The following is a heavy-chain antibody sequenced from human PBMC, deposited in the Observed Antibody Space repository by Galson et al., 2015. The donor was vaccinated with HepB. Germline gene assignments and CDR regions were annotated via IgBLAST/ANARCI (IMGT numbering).Heavy chain of an antibody. J-gene: IGHJ4*02. Sequence: SLRLSCAASGFTLSSYAINWVRQAPGKGLEWVTVISYDGRNQKYADSVMGRFTNSRDNYKDTVYLQRSSLRADDTAVYYCARGCGYVSGWYAGRGGFDYWGQGTRVTVSS. CDR2: ISYDGRNQ. V-gene: IGHV3-30*03. CDR3: ARGCGYVSGWYAGRGGFDY. D-gene: IGHD6-19*01. CDR1: GFTLSSYA.